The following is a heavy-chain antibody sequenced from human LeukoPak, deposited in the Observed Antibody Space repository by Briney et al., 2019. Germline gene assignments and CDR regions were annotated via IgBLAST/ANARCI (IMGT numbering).Heavy chain of an antibody. D-gene: IGHD5-12*01. V-gene: IGHV4-31*03. CDR1: GDSISSGGNY. CDR3: ARWGNSGYASGYFDY. J-gene: IGHJ4*02. Sequence: SQTLPLTCTVSGDSISSGGNYWSWLRQHPGTGLEWIGYIYYSGSTYYNPSLKSRLTISVDTSKNQFSLKLSSVTAADTAVYYCARWGNSGYASGYFDYWGQGTLVTVSS. CDR2: IYYSGST.